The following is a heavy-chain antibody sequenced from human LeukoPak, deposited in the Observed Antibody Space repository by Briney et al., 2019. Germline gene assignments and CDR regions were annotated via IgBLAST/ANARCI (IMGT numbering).Heavy chain of an antibody. CDR3: ARGPSYFQH. Sequence: SQTLSLTCATSGDSVSSNSVTWDWIRQSPSRGLEWLGRTYYRSKWYKYYAVSVKGRITINPDTSKNQFSLQLNSVTPEDTAVYYCARGPSYFQHWGQGTLVTVSS. CDR1: GDSVSSNSVT. V-gene: IGHV6-1*01. CDR2: TYYRSKWYK. J-gene: IGHJ1*01.